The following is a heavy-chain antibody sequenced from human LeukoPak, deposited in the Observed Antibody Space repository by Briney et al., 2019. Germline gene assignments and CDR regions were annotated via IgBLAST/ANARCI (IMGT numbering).Heavy chain of an antibody. CDR1: GFTFSSYA. CDR2: ISYDGSNK. V-gene: IGHV3-30*04. D-gene: IGHD3-10*01. CDR3: ARDRLQGYYYGSGTGMDV. J-gene: IGHJ6*04. Sequence: GRSQSLSCAASGFTFSSYAMHWPRHAPGKGLEGGPVISYDGSNKYYADSVKGRFTISRDNSKKTLYLQMNSLRAEDTAVYYCARDRLQGYYYGSGTGMDVWGKGTTVTVSS.